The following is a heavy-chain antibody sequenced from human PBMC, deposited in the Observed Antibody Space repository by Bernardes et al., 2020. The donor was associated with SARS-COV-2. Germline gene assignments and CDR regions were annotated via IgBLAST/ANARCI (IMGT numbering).Heavy chain of an antibody. Sequence: ASVKVSCKVSGYTLTELSMHWVRQAPGKGLEWMGGFDPEDGETIYAQKFQGRVTMTEDTSTDTAYMELSSLRSEDTAVYYCATAPQQGYGYWFDPWGQGTLVTVSS. D-gene: IGHD4-17*01. CDR2: FDPEDGET. J-gene: IGHJ5*02. V-gene: IGHV1-24*01. CDR3: ATAPQQGYGYWFDP. CDR1: GYTLTELS.